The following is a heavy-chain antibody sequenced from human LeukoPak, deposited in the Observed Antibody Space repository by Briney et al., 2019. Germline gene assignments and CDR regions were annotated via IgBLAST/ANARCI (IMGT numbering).Heavy chain of an antibody. V-gene: IGHV4-59*08. Sequence: PSETLSLTCTVSGGSISSHYWNWVRQPPGKGLEWIGFIYYSGSTNYNPSLESRVTISIDTSKSQFSLILSSVTAADTAVYYCAGHLSGGSGYDLGHWGQGTLVTVSS. CDR2: IYYSGST. CDR1: GGSISSHY. CDR3: AGHLSGGSGYDLGH. J-gene: IGHJ4*02. D-gene: IGHD5-12*01.